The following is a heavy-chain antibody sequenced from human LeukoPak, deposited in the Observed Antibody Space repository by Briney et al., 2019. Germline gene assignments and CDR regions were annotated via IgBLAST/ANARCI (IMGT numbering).Heavy chain of an antibody. CDR1: GFTFDDYG. J-gene: IGHJ4*02. CDR2: INWNGGST. CDR3: ARDSGGYPGGYFDY. Sequence: PGGSLRLSCAASGFTFDDYGMSWVRQAPGKGLEWVSGINWNGGSTGYADSVKGRFTISRDNAKNSLYLQMNSLRAEDTAVYYCARDSGGYPGGYFDYWGQGTLVTVSS. V-gene: IGHV3-20*04. D-gene: IGHD2-8*02.